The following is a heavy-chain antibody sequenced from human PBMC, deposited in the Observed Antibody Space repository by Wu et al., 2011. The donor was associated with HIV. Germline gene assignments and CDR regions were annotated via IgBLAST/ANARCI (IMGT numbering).Heavy chain of an antibody. D-gene: IGHD2-21*01. CDR3: ARDFGGDGDS. Sequence: QVQLVQSGADVKKPGASVKVSCKASGGTFNSYGITWVRQAPGQGLEWMGGIIPIFGTANYAQKFQGRVTITADKSTSTAYMELSSLRSEDTAMYYCARDFGGDGDSWGQGTLVTVSS. CDR1: GGTFNSYG. V-gene: IGHV1-69*06. CDR2: IIPIFGTA. J-gene: IGHJ4*02.